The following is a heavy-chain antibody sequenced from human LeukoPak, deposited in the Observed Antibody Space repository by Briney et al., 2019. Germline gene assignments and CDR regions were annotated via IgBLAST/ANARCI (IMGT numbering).Heavy chain of an antibody. Sequence: ASVKVSCKASGHTFTSYDTNWVRQATGQGLEWMGWMNPNSGNTGYAQKFQGRVTMTRNTSISTAYMELSSLRSEDTAVYYCARQALGYCSSTSCYPNWFDPWGQGTLVTVSS. J-gene: IGHJ5*02. CDR1: GHTFTSYD. CDR3: ARQALGYCSSTSCYPNWFDP. D-gene: IGHD2-2*01. CDR2: MNPNSGNT. V-gene: IGHV1-8*01.